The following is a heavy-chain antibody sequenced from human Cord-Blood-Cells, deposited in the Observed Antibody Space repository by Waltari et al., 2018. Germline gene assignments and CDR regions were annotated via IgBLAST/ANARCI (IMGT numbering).Heavy chain of an antibody. CDR2: IFSIDEK. CDR3: ARILYYYDYMDV. Sequence: QVTLKESGPVLVKPTETLTLTCTVSGFSLSNARMGVSWIRQPPGKALEWLAHIFSIDEKSYRTSLNSRLTTSKDTSKSQVVLTMTKMDPVNTATYYWARILYYYDYMDVWGKGTTVTVPS. CDR1: GFSLSNARMG. J-gene: IGHJ6*03. V-gene: IGHV2-26*01.